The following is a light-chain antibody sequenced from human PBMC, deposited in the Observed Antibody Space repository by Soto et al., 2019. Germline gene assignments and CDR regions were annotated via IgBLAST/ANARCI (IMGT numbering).Light chain of an antibody. CDR3: QHSYNIPRAT. V-gene: IGKV1-39*01. CDR2: STS. CDR1: QSIGTC. Sequence: DVHMTQSPASLSASVGDRVTITCRASQSIGTCLNWYQQKPGKAPKVLIYSTSSWQSGVPPRFSGSGSGTDFTLTISSLQPEDFATYFCQHSYNIPRATFGQGTKVDIK. J-gene: IGKJ1*01.